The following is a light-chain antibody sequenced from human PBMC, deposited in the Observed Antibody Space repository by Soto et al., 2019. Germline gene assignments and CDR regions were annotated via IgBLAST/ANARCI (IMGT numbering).Light chain of an antibody. CDR2: DVT. CDR3: CSYAGNPYV. J-gene: IGLJ1*01. CDR1: SIDVGGYDF. Sequence: QSSLTQPRSVSGSPGQSVTISCTGTSIDVGGYDFVSWYQQHPGKAPKLMIYDVTKRPSGVPVRFSGSKSGNTASLTISGLQAEDEADYYCCSYAGNPYVFGAGTKVTVL. V-gene: IGLV2-11*01.